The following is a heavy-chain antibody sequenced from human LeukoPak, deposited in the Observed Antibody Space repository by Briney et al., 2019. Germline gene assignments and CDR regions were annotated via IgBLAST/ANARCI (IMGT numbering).Heavy chain of an antibody. J-gene: IGHJ3*02. CDR2: IYYSGST. D-gene: IGHD2-15*01. V-gene: IGHV4-39*01. CDR3: ARGTSGSSDAFDI. Sequence: PSETLSLTCTVSGGSISSSSYYWGWIRQPPGKGLEWIGSIYYSGSTYYNPSLKSRVTISVDTSKNQFSLKLSSVTAADTAVYYCARGTSGSSDAFDIWGQGTMVTVSS. CDR1: GGSISSSSYY.